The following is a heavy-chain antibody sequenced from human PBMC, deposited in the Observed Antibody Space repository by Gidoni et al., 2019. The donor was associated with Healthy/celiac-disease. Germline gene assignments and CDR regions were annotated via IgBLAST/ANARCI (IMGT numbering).Heavy chain of an antibody. J-gene: IGHJ4*02. D-gene: IGHD1-20*01. CDR1: GNTLPELS. CDR2: FDPEDGET. V-gene: IGHV1-24*01. CDR3: ATDVNWNHYFDY. Sequence: QVQPVQSGAEVKKPGASVTVSCKVSGNTLPELSMHWVRQAPGKGLEWMGGFDPEDGETIYAQKFQGRVTMTEDTSTDTAYMELSSLRSEDTAVYYCATDVNWNHYFDYWGQGTLVTVSS.